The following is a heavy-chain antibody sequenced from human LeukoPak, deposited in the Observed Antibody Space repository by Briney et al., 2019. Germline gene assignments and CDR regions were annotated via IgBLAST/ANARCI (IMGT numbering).Heavy chain of an antibody. J-gene: IGHJ4*02. CDR3: ARTAKDYYDSSGHFDY. Sequence: SETLSLTCTVSGGSISSYYWSWIRQPPGKGLEWIGYIYYSGSTNYNPSLKSRVTISVDTSKNQFSLKLSSVTAADTAVYYCARTAKDYYDSSGHFDYWGQGILVTVSS. CDR1: GGSISSYY. D-gene: IGHD3-22*01. V-gene: IGHV4-59*01. CDR2: IYYSGST.